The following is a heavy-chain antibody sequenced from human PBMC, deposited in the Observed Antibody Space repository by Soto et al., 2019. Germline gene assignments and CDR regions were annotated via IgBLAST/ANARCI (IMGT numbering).Heavy chain of an antibody. Sequence: SETLSLTCTVSGGSISSYYWSWIRQPAGKGLEWIGRIYTSGSTNYNPSLKSRVTMSVDTSKNQFSLKLSSVTAADTAAYYCARDFSREYYYDSSGYYPDWGQGTLVTVSS. D-gene: IGHD3-22*01. J-gene: IGHJ4*02. V-gene: IGHV4-4*07. CDR1: GGSISSYY. CDR2: IYTSGST. CDR3: ARDFSREYYYDSSGYYPD.